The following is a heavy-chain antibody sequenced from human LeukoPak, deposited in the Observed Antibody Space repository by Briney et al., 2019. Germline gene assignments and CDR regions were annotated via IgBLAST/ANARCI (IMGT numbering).Heavy chain of an antibody. CDR1: GFTFSSYS. D-gene: IGHD3-22*01. V-gene: IGHV3-21*01. Sequence: PGGSLRLSCAASGFTFSSYSMNWVRQAPGRGLEWVSSISSSSSYIYYADSVKGRFTISRDNAKNSLYLQMNSLRAEDTAVYYCARDRGDYYDSSGYYPYGLDYWGQGTLVTVSS. CDR2: ISSSSSYI. CDR3: ARDRGDYYDSSGYYPYGLDY. J-gene: IGHJ4*02.